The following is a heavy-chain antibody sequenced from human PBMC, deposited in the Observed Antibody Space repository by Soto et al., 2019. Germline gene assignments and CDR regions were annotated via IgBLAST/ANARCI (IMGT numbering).Heavy chain of an antibody. J-gene: IGHJ6*02. D-gene: IGHD6-13*01. V-gene: IGHV4-59*01. CDR3: ASSNIAATGFYYYGTDV. CDR1: GGSISSYY. Sequence: ETLSLTCTVSGGSISSYYWSWIRQPPGKGLEWIGYIYYSGSTNYNPSLKSRVTISVDTSKNQFSLKLSSVTAADTAVYYCASSNIAATGFYYYGTDVWGRGTTVTVSS. CDR2: IYYSGST.